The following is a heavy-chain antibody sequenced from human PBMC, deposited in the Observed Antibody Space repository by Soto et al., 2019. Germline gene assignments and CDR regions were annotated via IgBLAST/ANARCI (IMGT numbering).Heavy chain of an antibody. CDR1: GGSISSDSFY. D-gene: IGHD2-15*01. Sequence: QLQESGPGLVKSSETLSLTCTVSGGSISSDSFYWAWIRQPPGKGLEWIGIIYYSGDTYYNPSLAGRLTMSVDPSNQFSLTLRSVTAADTALYYCARNQPQRYCSGGTCRPAYGMDVWGQGTTVIVSS. CDR2: IYYSGDT. CDR3: ARNQPQRYCSGGTCRPAYGMDV. J-gene: IGHJ6*02. V-gene: IGHV4-39*01.